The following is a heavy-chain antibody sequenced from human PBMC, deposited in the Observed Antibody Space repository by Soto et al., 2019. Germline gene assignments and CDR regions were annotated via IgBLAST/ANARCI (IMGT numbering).Heavy chain of an antibody. Sequence: GGSLRLSCAASGFTFSSYSMDWVRQAPGKGLEWVSSISSTSTYIYYADSVKGRFTISRDNAKNSLYLQMNSLRAEDTAVYYCARDEPSGYYGMDVWGQGTTVNVSS. V-gene: IGHV3-21*01. CDR1: GFTFSSYS. CDR2: ISSTSTYI. CDR3: ARDEPSGYYGMDV. J-gene: IGHJ6*01.